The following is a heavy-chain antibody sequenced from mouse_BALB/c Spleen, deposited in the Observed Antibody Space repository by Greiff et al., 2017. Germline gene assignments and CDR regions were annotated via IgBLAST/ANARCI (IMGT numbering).Heavy chain of an antibody. J-gene: IGHJ2*01. Sequence: QVQLQQSGPQLVRPGASVKISCKASGYSFTSYWMHWVKQRPGQGLEWIGMIDPSDSETRLNQKFKDKATLTVDKSSSTAYMQLSSPTSEDSAVYYCARVGTTVVGVFDYWGQGTTLTVSS. CDR3: ARVGTTVVGVFDY. V-gene: IGHV1S127*01. D-gene: IGHD1-1*01. CDR2: IDPSDSET. CDR1: GYSFTSYW.